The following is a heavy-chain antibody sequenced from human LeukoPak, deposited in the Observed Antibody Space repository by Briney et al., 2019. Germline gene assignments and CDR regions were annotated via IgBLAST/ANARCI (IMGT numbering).Heavy chain of an antibody. CDR2: TDYRSKWYN. CDR1: GDSVSSNSAA. D-gene: IGHD3-10*01. V-gene: IGHV6-1*01. CDR3: ARAGISYGSGSYYNHGY. Sequence: SQTLSLTCAISGDSVSSNSAAWNWIRQSPSRGLEWLGRTDYRSKWYNDYAVSVKSRITINPDTSKNQFSLKLNSVTAADTAVYYCARAGISYGSGSYYNHGYWGQGTLVTVSS. J-gene: IGHJ4*02.